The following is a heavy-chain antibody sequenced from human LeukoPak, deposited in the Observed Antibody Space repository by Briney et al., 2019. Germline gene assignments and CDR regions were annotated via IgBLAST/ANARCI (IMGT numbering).Heavy chain of an antibody. V-gene: IGHV1-8*02. J-gene: IGHJ4*02. CDR2: MNPNSGNT. Sequence: GASVKVSCKASGYTFTGYYMHWVRQAPGQGLEWMGWMNPNSGNTGYAQKFQGRVTMTRNTSISTAYMELSSLRSEDTAVYYCARENRLASDYWGQGTLVTVSS. CDR3: ARENRLASDY. CDR1: GYTFTGYY. D-gene: IGHD3-16*02.